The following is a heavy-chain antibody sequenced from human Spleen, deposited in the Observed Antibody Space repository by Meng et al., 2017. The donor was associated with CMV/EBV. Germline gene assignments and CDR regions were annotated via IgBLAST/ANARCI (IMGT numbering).Heavy chain of an antibody. CDR2: LSWNGDRK. V-gene: IGHV3-9*01. Sequence: SLKISCAASGFTFDDYAMHWVRQAPGKGLEWVSGLSWNGDRKGYADSVKGRFSISRDNAKSSLYLQMNSLRPEDTAFYYCAKDQAVAGPLDFWGQGTLVTVSS. J-gene: IGHJ4*02. CDR3: AKDQAVAGPLDF. D-gene: IGHD6-19*01. CDR1: GFTFDDYA.